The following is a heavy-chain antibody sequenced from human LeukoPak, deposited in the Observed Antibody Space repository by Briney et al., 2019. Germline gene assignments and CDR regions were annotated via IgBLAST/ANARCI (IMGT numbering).Heavy chain of an antibody. V-gene: IGHV1-69*05. CDR1: GYTFTSYG. Sequence: ASVKVSCKASGYTFTSYGISWVRQAPGQGLEWMGRIIPIFGTANYAQKFQGRVTITTDESTSTAYMELSSLRSEDTAVYYCARALMVYASYLDAFDIWGQGTMVTVSS. D-gene: IGHD2-8*01. CDR3: ARALMVYASYLDAFDI. CDR2: IIPIFGTA. J-gene: IGHJ3*02.